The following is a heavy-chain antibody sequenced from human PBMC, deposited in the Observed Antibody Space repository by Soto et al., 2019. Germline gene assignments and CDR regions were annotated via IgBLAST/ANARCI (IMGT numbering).Heavy chain of an antibody. CDR1: SNNVNTDL. Sequence: NISYKRSSNNVNTDLIGWVRHMPGKGLEWMGIIYPGDSDTRYSPSFQGQVTISADKSISTAYLQWRSLKASDTAMYYCSWAYSNRYPHSFPAQGSSDL. CDR2: IYPGDSDT. D-gene: IGHD4-4*01. J-gene: IGHJ2*01. CDR3: SWAYSNRYPHSFPAQGSSDL. V-gene: IGHV5-51*01.